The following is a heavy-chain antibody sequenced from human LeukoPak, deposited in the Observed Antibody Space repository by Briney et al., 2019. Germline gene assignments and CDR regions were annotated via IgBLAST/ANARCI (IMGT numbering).Heavy chain of an antibody. Sequence: SETLSLTCTVPGGSISSSSYYWGWIRQPPGKGLEWIGSIHYSGSTYFNPSLKSRVTISADTSKNQFSLKLSSVTAADTAVYYCARLYSNYYFDYWGQGTLVTVSS. CDR2: IHYSGST. CDR1: GGSISSSSYY. CDR3: ARLYSNYYFDY. V-gene: IGHV4-39*07. D-gene: IGHD4-11*01. J-gene: IGHJ4*02.